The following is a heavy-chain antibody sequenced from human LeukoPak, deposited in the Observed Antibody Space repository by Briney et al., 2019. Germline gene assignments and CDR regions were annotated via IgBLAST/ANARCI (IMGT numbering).Heavy chain of an antibody. J-gene: IGHJ4*02. D-gene: IGHD1-14*01. CDR3: ARWVAPGPFDY. Sequence: PSETLSLTCTVSGGSISSYYWSWIRQPPGKGLEWIGYIYYSGSTNYNPSLKSRVTISVDTSKNQFSLKLSSVTAADTAVYYCARWVAPGPFDYWGQGTLVTVSS. CDR2: IYYSGST. V-gene: IGHV4-59*01. CDR1: GGSISSYY.